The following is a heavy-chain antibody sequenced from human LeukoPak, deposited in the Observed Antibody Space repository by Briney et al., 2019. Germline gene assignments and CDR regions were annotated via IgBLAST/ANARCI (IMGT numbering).Heavy chain of an antibody. CDR2: ISYDGSNK. CDR1: GFTFSTYA. Sequence: GGSLRLSCAASGFTFSTYAMHWVRQAPGKGLEWVAVISYDGSNKYYADSVKGRFTISRDNSENTLYLQMNSLRAEDTAVYYCARDWADPDYDYYDSSGYYGDFDYWGQGTLVTVSS. D-gene: IGHD3-22*01. V-gene: IGHV3-30*04. CDR3: ARDWADPDYDYYDSSGYYGDFDY. J-gene: IGHJ4*02.